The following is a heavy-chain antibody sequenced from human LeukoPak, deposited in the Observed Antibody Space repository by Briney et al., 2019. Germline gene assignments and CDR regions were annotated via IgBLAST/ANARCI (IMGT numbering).Heavy chain of an antibody. Sequence: SETLSLTCTVSGGSISSYYWSWIRQPPGKGLEWIGYIYYSGSTNDNPSLKSRVTISVDTSKNQFSLKLSSVTAADTAVYYCARGGVVPAAYYYYMDVWGKGTTVIVSS. D-gene: IGHD2-2*01. CDR1: GGSISSYY. V-gene: IGHV4-59*01. CDR3: ARGGVVPAAYYYYMDV. J-gene: IGHJ6*03. CDR2: IYYSGST.